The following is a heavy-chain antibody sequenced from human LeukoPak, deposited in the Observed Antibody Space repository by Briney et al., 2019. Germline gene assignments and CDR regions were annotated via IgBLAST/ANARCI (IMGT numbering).Heavy chain of an antibody. CDR2: IYYSGST. V-gene: IGHV4-31*03. CDR1: GGSISSGGYY. J-gene: IGHJ6*01. Sequence: PSETLSLTCTVSGGSISSGGYYWSWIRQHPGKGLEWIGYIYYSGSTYYNPSLKSRVTISVDTSKNQFSLKLSSVTAADTAVYYCARDLVVKGYGMDVWGQGTTVTVSS. CDR3: ARDLVVKGYGMDV. D-gene: IGHD2-21*01.